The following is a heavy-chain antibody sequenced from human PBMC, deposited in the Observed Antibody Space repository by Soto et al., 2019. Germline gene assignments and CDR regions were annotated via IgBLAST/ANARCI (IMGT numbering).Heavy chain of an antibody. V-gene: IGHV5-10-1*01. CDR1: GYSFTSYW. D-gene: IGHD2-2*01. Sequence: GESLKISCKGSGYSFTSYWISWVRQMPGKGLKWMGRIVPIDFVAISSPSFQGNVTISADKSISTAYLQWSSLKASDTAIFYCARLVVPTTEYYYYPMDVWGQGTTVTVSS. CDR2: IVPIDFVA. J-gene: IGHJ6*02. CDR3: ARLVVPTTEYYYYPMDV.